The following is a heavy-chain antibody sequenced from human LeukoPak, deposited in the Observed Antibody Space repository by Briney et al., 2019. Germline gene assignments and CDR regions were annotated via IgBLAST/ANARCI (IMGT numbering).Heavy chain of an antibody. CDR3: AGEFAY. CDR2: IYTSGST. J-gene: IGHJ4*02. Sequence: PSQTLPLTCTVSGGSISSGIYYWSWIRQPAGKGLGWIGRIYTSGSTNYNPSLKSRVTMSVDTSKNQFSLKLSSVTAADTAVYYCAGEFAYWGQGTLVTVSS. V-gene: IGHV4-61*02. CDR1: GGSISSGIYY.